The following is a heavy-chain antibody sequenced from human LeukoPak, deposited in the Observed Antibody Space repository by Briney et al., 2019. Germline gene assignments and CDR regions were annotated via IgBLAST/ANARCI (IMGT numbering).Heavy chain of an antibody. J-gene: IGHJ4*02. CDR1: GGSFSGYY. Sequence: SETLSLTCAVYGGSFSGYYWSWIRQPPGKGLEWIGEINHSGSTNYNPSLKSRVTMSVDTSKNQFSLKLSSVTAADTAVYYCARDGPYGDYGIDYWGQGTLVTVSS. CDR2: INHSGST. D-gene: IGHD4-17*01. CDR3: ARDGPYGDYGIDY. V-gene: IGHV4-34*01.